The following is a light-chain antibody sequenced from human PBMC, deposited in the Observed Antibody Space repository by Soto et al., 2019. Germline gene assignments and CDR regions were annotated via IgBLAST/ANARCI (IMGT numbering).Light chain of an antibody. V-gene: IGKV1-5*03. CDR1: QSISSW. Sequence: DIQMTQSPSTLSASVGDRVTITCRASQSISSWLAWYQQQPGKAPTLLIYKASSLESGVPSRFGGSGSGTEFTLTISSLQHDDFATYYCQQYSFYPFTFGGGTKVEIK. J-gene: IGKJ4*01. CDR2: KAS. CDR3: QQYSFYPFT.